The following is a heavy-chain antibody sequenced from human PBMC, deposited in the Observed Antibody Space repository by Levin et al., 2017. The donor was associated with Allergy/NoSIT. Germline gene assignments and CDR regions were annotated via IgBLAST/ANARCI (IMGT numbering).Heavy chain of an antibody. D-gene: IGHD3-22*01. Sequence: SETLSLTCTVSGGSISSGDYYWSWIRQPPGKGLEWIGYIYYSGSTYYNPSLKSRVTISVDTSKNQFSLKLSSVTAADTAVYYCARWVVDDSSGYSPLFPHWGQGTLVTVSS. V-gene: IGHV4-30-4*01. CDR3: ARWVVDDSSGYSPLFPH. CDR1: GGSISSGDYY. J-gene: IGHJ4*02. CDR2: IYYSGST.